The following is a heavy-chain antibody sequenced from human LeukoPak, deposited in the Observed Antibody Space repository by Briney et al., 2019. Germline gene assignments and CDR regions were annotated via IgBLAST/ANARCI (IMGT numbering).Heavy chain of an antibody. Sequence: ASVKVSCKASGYTFTTYGISWVRQAPGQGLEWMGWISTYNGNANYAQKLQGRVTMTTDTSTSTAYMELRRLRSDDMAVYYFTRDRATDAFDIWGQGTMVTVSS. CDR1: GYTFTTYG. J-gene: IGHJ3*02. D-gene: IGHD1-26*01. CDR2: ISTYNGNA. V-gene: IGHV1-18*03. CDR3: TRDRATDAFDI.